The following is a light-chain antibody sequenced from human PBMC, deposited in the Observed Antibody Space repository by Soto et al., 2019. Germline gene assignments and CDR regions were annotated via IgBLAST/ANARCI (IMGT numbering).Light chain of an antibody. CDR3: HQTFSAPAN. CDR2: AAS. V-gene: IGKV1-39*01. CDR1: ENINNC. Sequence: DIQMTQSPSSLSASVGDRVTLTCRASENINNCLSWFQQKAGQAPKLLIFAASTLQSGVPSRFSGSGSGTDFVLTIDSLHPEEFATYYYHQTFSAPANFGQGTKV. J-gene: IGKJ1*01.